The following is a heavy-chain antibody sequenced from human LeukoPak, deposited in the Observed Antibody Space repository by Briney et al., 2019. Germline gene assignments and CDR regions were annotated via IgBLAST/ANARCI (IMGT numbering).Heavy chain of an antibody. CDR1: GGSISRYY. CDR3: AREWYPGTYYFDY. J-gene: IGHJ4*02. V-gene: IGHV4-59*01. Sequence: SETLSLTCTVSGGSISRYYWSWIRQPPGKGLEWIGYIYYSGSTNYNPSLKSRVTISVDTSKNQFSLKLSSVTAADTAVYYCAREWYPGTYYFDYWGQGTLVTVSS. D-gene: IGHD3-10*01. CDR2: IYYSGST.